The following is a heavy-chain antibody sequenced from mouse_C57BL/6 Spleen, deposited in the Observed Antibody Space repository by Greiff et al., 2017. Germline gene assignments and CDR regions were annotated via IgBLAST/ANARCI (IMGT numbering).Heavy chain of an antibody. CDR2: ISDGGSYT. CDR3: ARDDYAMEY. CDR1: GFTFSSYA. J-gene: IGHJ4*01. Sequence: EVQRVESGGGLVKPGGSLKLSCAASGFTFSSYAMSWVRQTPEKRLEWVATISDGGSYTYYPDNVKGRFTISRDNAKNNLYLQMSHLKSEDTAMYYCARDDYAMEYWGQGTSGTVSS. V-gene: IGHV5-4*01.